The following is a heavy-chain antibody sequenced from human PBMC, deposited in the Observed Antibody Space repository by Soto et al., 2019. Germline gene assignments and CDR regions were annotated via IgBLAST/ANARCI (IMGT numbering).Heavy chain of an antibody. V-gene: IGHV3-23*01. Sequence: GGSLRLSCAASGFTFSSYAMSWVRQAPGKGLGWVSAISGSGGSTYYADSVKGRFTISRDNSKNTLYLQMNSLRAEDTAVYYCAKTPIVVVVAAHSFDYWGQGTLVTVSS. CDR3: AKTPIVVVVAAHSFDY. J-gene: IGHJ4*02. CDR2: ISGSGGST. D-gene: IGHD2-15*01. CDR1: GFTFSSYA.